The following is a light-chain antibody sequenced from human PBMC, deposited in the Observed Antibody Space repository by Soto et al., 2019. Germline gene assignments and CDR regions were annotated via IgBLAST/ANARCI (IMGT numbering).Light chain of an antibody. CDR2: DVS. J-gene: IGLJ1*01. CDR3: QSYDMSLNNHV. Sequence: QSALTQPRSVSGSPGQSVTISCAGTSSDVGAYIFVSWFQHHPGKAPKLLIYDVSKRPSGVPDRFSGSKSGNTASLTISGLQAEDEADYYCQSYDMSLNNHVFGTGTKLTVL. V-gene: IGLV2-11*01. CDR1: SSDVGAYIF.